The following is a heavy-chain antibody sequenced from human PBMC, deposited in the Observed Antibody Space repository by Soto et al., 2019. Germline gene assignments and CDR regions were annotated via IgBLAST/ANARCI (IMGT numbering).Heavy chain of an antibody. CDR3: ANDRSSRFLSGLSFDV. Sequence: EVQLLESGGGLVQPGGSLRLSCVASGFTFGAFAMSWVRQAPGKGLEWVSGIAISAVDSYTAPSVKGRFTTSRDDSKNTLYLQMQNLRAEDTAVYYCANDRSSRFLSGLSFDVWGPGNLVTVSS. J-gene: IGHJ4*02. V-gene: IGHV3-23*01. CDR2: IAISAVDS. D-gene: IGHD3-3*01. CDR1: GFTFGAFA.